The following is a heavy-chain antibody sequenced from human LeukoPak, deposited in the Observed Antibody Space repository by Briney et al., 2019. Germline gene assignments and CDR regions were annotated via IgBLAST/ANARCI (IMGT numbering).Heavy chain of an antibody. D-gene: IGHD3-16*01. V-gene: IGHV3-9*01. CDR1: GFTFDDYA. CDR3: ARDQGGVGY. Sequence: GGSLRLSCAASGFTFDDYAMHWVRQAPGKGLEWVSGISWNSGSIGYADSVKGRFTISRDNAKNSLYLQMNSLRAEDTAVYYCARDQGGVGYWGQGTLVTVSS. J-gene: IGHJ4*02. CDR2: ISWNSGSI.